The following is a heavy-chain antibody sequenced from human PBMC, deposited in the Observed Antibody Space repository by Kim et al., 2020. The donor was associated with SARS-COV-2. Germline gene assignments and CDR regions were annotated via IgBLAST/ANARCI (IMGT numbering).Heavy chain of an antibody. J-gene: IGHJ5*02. D-gene: IGHD5-18*01. CDR1: GGSISSSNW. Sequence: SETLSLTCAVSGGSISSSNWWSWVRQPPGKGLEWIGEIYHSGSTNYNPSLKSRVTISVDKSKNQFSLKLSSVTAADTAVYYCAGLRRGYSYGFDPWGQGTLVTVSS. V-gene: IGHV4-4*02. CDR2: IYHSGST. CDR3: AGLRRGYSYGFDP.